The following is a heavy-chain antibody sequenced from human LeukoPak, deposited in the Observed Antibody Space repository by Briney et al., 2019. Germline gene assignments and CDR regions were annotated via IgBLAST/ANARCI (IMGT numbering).Heavy chain of an antibody. Sequence: ASVKVSCKASGYTFTGYYMHWVQQTPGQGLEWMGWINPNSGGTNYAQKFQGRVTMTRDTSISTAYMELSRLRSDDTAVYYCARVYDILTDYSDWFDPWGQGTLVTVSS. CDR3: ARVYDILTDYSDWFDP. CDR2: INPNSGGT. CDR1: GYTFTGYY. J-gene: IGHJ5*02. V-gene: IGHV1-2*02. D-gene: IGHD3-9*01.